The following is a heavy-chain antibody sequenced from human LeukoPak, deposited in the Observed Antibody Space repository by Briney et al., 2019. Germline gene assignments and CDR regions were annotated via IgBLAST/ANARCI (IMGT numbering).Heavy chain of an antibody. Sequence: GGSLRLSCAASGFTFSSYSMNWVRQAPGKGLEWVSSISSSSSYIYYADSVKGRFTISRDNAKNSLYLQMNSLRAEDTAVYYCARGVYSYGLVTTFDYWGQGTLVIVSS. D-gene: IGHD5-18*01. CDR1: GFTFSSYS. J-gene: IGHJ4*02. V-gene: IGHV3-21*01. CDR2: ISSSSSYI. CDR3: ARGVYSYGLVTTFDY.